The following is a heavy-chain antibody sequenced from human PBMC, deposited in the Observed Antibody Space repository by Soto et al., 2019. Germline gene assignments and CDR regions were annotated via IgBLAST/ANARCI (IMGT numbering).Heavy chain of an antibody. J-gene: IGHJ6*02. D-gene: IGHD3-3*01. CDR2: ISSSGSAI. CDR3: ARDPLAYFDFYGMDV. Sequence: EVQLVESGGGVVQPGGSLRLSCAASGFTFSSFSFHWVRQAPGKGLEWVSYISSSGSAIYYADSVKGRFTISRDDANKSLYLEMNNLRDEDTAVYYCARDPLAYFDFYGMDVGGQGKTVSVSS. CDR1: GFTFSSFS. V-gene: IGHV3-48*02.